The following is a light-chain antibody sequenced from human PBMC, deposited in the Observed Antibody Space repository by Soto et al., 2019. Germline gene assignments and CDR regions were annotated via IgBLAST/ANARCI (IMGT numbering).Light chain of an antibody. CDR2: AAS. CDR3: QQDYDYPWT. CDR1: QSISSY. V-gene: IGKV1-39*01. J-gene: IGKJ1*01. Sequence: DIQMTQSPSSLSTSVGDRFTVTCRASQSISSYLNWYQQRPGKAPKLLIYAASSLQSGVPSRFSGSGSGTDFTLTISSLQPEDFAIYYCQQDYDYPWTFGQGTKVDNK.